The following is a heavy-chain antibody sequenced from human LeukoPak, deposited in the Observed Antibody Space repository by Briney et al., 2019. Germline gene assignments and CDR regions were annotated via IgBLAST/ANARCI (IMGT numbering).Heavy chain of an antibody. V-gene: IGHV4-30-4*08. CDR3: ARVTPPYSSGWYANLGYYYYYYMDV. D-gene: IGHD6-19*01. J-gene: IGHJ6*03. Sequence: SETLSLTCTVSGGSISSGDYYWSWIRQPPGKGLEWIGYIYYSGSTYYNPSLKSRVTISVDTSKNQFSLKLSSVTAADTAVYYCARVTPPYSSGWYANLGYYYYYYMDVWGKGTTVTVSS. CDR1: GGSISSGDYY. CDR2: IYYSGST.